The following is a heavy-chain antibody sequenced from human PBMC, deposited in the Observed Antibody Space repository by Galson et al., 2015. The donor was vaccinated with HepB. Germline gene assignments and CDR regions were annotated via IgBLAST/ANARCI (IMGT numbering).Heavy chain of an antibody. CDR3: AEGGFSSVWSD. V-gene: IGHV3-23*01. CDR2: ISGSGDRT. Sequence: SLRLSCAASGFTFSSSAMSWVRQVPGKGLEWVSGISGSGDRTYYADSVKGRFTISRDNYKDTLYLQMDSLRAEDTAVYYCAEGGFSSVWSDWGQGTLVTVPS. CDR1: GFTFSSSA. D-gene: IGHD6-19*01. J-gene: IGHJ4*02.